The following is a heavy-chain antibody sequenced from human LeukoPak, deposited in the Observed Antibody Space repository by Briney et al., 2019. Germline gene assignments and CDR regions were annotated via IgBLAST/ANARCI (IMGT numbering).Heavy chain of an antibody. CDR3: ARVGRNYDFWSGYRSGGIDY. CDR1: GFTFSSYW. J-gene: IGHJ4*02. Sequence: GGSLRLSCAASGFTFSSYWMSWVRQAPGKGLEWVANIKQDGSEKYYVDSVKGRFTISRDNAKNSLYLQMNSLRAEDTAVYYCARVGRNYDFWSGYRSGGIDYWGQGTLVTVSS. CDR2: IKQDGSEK. V-gene: IGHV3-7*01. D-gene: IGHD3-3*01.